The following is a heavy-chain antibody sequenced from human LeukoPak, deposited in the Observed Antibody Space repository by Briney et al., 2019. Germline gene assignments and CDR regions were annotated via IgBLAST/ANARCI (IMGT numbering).Heavy chain of an antibody. Sequence: ASVKVSCKASGYTFTSYGISWVRQAPGQGLEWMGWISAYNGNTNYAQKLQGRVTMTTDTSTSTAYMELRSLRSDDTAVYYCARDKGTTAYYDFWSGYPSPGMDVWGQGTTVTVSS. D-gene: IGHD3-3*01. CDR3: ARDKGTTAYYDFWSGYPSPGMDV. J-gene: IGHJ6*02. V-gene: IGHV1-18*01. CDR1: GYTFTSYG. CDR2: ISAYNGNT.